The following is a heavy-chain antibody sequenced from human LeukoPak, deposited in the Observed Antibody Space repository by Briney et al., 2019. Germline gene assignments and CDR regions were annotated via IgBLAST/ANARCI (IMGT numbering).Heavy chain of an antibody. D-gene: IGHD6-19*01. V-gene: IGHV1-24*01. CDR3: ATANGWYDWFDP. CDR1: GCSLGEVC. Sequence: GASVQVSRKVSGCSLGEVCRYWVRQAPEKRIEWMGGFDPEDGETIYAQKFQGRVTMTEDTSTDTAYMELSSLRSEDTAVYYCATANGWYDWFDPWGQGTLVTVSS. J-gene: IGHJ5*02. CDR2: FDPEDGET.